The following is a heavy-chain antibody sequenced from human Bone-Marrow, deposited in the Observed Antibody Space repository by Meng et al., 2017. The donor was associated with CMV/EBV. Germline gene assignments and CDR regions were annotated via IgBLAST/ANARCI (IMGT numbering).Heavy chain of an antibody. CDR3: ARVPLWNYYYYYGMDV. CDR1: GFTFSSYE. Sequence: GESLKISCAASGFTFSSYEMNWVRQAPGKGLEWVSYISSSGSTIYYADSVKGRFTISRDNAKNSLYLQMNSLRAEDTAVYYCARVPLWNYYYYYGMDVWGQGTTVTVSS. V-gene: IGHV3-48*03. CDR2: ISSSGSTI. D-gene: IGHD5-18*01. J-gene: IGHJ6*02.